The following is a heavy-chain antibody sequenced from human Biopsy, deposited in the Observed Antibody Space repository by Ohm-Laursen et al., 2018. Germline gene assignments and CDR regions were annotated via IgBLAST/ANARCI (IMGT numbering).Heavy chain of an antibody. CDR2: NIPILGTG. Sequence: SVKVSCKAPGGTFSNYGVNWVRQAPGQGLEWLGGNIPILGTGNYAQKFQDRVTVAADTSTSTATMELRSLRSDDTAVYYCATKLTGYFHHWGQGILIIVSS. J-gene: IGHJ1*01. V-gene: IGHV1-69*06. CDR3: ATKLTGYFHH. CDR1: GGTFSNYG. D-gene: IGHD3-9*01.